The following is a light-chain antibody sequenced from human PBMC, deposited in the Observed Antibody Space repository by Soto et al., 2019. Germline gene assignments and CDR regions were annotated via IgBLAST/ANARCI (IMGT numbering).Light chain of an antibody. CDR2: DVS. Sequence: QSVLTQPASVSGSPGQSITISCTGTSSDVGAYNYDSWYQRYPGEAPKVIIYDVSHRPAGVSNRFSGSKSGNTASLTISGLQTQDEADYYCSSYTSATTHVFGPGTKVTVL. V-gene: IGLV2-14*01. CDR1: SSDVGAYNY. CDR3: SSYTSATTHV. J-gene: IGLJ1*01.